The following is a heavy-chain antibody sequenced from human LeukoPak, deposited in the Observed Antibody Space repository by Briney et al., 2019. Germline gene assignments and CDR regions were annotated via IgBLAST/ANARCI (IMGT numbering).Heavy chain of an antibody. V-gene: IGHV1-2*02. J-gene: IGHJ4*02. CDR3: ARVTGSSSSTRYFDY. CDR2: INPNSGGT. Sequence: ASVKVSCKASGYTFTGYYMHWVRQAPGQGLEWMGWINPNSGGTNYAQKFQGRVTMTRDTSISTAYMGLSRLRSDDTAVYYCARVTGSSSSTRYFDYWGQGTLVTVSS. D-gene: IGHD6-6*01. CDR1: GYTFTGYY.